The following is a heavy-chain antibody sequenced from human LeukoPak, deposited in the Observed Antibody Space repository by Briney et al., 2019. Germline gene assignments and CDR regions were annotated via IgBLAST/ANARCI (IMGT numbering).Heavy chain of an antibody. CDR2: INPNSGGT. CDR1: GYTFTSYA. Sequence: ASVKVSCKASGYTFTSYAMNWVRQAPGQGLEWMGWINPNSGGTNYAQKFQGRVTMTRDTSISTAYMELSRLRSDDTAVYYCARGGDSWYYFDYWGQGTLVTVSS. D-gene: IGHD6-13*01. V-gene: IGHV1-2*02. J-gene: IGHJ4*02. CDR3: ARGGDSWYYFDY.